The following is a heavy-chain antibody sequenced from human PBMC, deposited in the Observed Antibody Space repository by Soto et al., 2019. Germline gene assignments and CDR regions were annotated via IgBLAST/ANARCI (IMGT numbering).Heavy chain of an antibody. CDR2: INPNSGGT. CDR3: ARDFTVTSRHFDY. V-gene: IGHV1-2*06. Sequence: ASVKVSCKASGYIFTDYYMHWVRQAPGQELGWMGRINPNSGGTNYAQKFQGRVTMTRDTSISTAYTELSSLRSEDTAVYYCARDFTVTSRHFDYWGQGTLVTVSS. CDR1: GYIFTDYY. D-gene: IGHD4-4*01. J-gene: IGHJ4*02.